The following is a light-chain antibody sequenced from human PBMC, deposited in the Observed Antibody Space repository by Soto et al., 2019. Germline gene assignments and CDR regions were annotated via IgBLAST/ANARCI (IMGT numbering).Light chain of an antibody. CDR3: LQALQTPWT. CDR2: LGS. CDR1: QSLLHSNGYNY. Sequence: DIVMTQSPLSLPVTPGEPASISCRSSQSLLHSNGYNYLDWYLQKPGQSPQLLIYLGSNRASGVXDXXRGSGSGTDFTLKISRVEAEDVGVYYCLQALQTPWTFGQGTKVEIK. V-gene: IGKV2-28*01. J-gene: IGKJ1*01.